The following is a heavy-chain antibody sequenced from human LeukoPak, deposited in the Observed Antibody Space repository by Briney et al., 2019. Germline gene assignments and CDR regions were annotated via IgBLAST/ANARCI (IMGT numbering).Heavy chain of an antibody. CDR3: ARDSGMVRGTVDY. CDR2: INPSGGST. J-gene: IGHJ4*02. CDR1: GYTFTSYY. V-gene: IGHV1-46*01. D-gene: IGHD3-10*01. Sequence: ASVKVSCKSSGYTFTSYYMYWVRQAPGLGLEWMGIINPSGGSTSYAQKFQGRVTMTRDTSTSTVYMELGSLRSEDTAVYYCARDSGMVRGTVDYWGQGTLVTVS.